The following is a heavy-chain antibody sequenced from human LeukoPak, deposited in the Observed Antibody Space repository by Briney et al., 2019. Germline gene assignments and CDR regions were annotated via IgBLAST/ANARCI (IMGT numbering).Heavy chain of an antibody. CDR3: ASRDKGYYYGMDV. CDR1: GFTVRGNY. Sequence: TGGSLRLSCAASGFTVRGNYMSWVRQAPGKGLEWVSLLYSGGSTYYADSVKGRFSISRDNSKNTLYLQMNSLRAEDTAVYYCASRDKGYYYGMDVWGQGTTVTVSS. J-gene: IGHJ6*02. V-gene: IGHV3-66*01. D-gene: IGHD5-24*01. CDR2: LYSGGST.